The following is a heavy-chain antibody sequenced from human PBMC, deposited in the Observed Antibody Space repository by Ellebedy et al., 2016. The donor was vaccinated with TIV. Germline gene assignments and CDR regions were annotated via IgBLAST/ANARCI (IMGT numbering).Heavy chain of an antibody. CDR3: ARYNADYADFDH. CDR1: GGSVSTYY. J-gene: IGHJ4*02. D-gene: IGHD4-17*01. Sequence: MPSETLSLTCTVSGGSVSTYYWSWIRQPPGKGLEWIGHIYYTGGTNSNPSLKSRVTISIDTSDNQFSLKLSSVTAADTAVYYCARYNADYADFDHWGQGTLVTVSS. V-gene: IGHV4-59*08. CDR2: IYYTGGT.